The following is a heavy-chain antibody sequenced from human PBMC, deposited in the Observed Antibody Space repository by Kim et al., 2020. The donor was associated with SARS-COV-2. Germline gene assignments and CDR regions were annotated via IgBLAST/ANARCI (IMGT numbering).Heavy chain of an antibody. Sequence: SETLSLTCTVSGGSFSSSSYSWGWNRPPPGMGREWIGNHYYSTNNNYNLTIQSRVTVDADTTKIPLSLNLSTATAAATAVYSCARHTSVVVGPAANLAWG. D-gene: IGHD2-2*01. J-gene: IGHJ5*01. CDR1: GGSFSSSSYS. CDR3: ARHTSVVVGPAANLA. V-gene: IGHV4-39*01. CDR2: HYYSTNN.